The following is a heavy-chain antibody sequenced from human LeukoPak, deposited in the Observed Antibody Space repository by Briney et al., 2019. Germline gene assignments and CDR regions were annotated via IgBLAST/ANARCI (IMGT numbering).Heavy chain of an antibody. V-gene: IGHV1-46*01. CDR2: INPSGGST. J-gene: IGHJ1*01. CDR1: GYTFTSYY. Sequence: GASVKVSCKASGYTFTSYYMHWVRHAPGQGLEWMGIINPSGGSTSYAQKFQGRVTITRDTSTSTVYMELSSLRCEDTAVYYCARGGCSSTSCYCHFQHWGQGTLVTVSS. D-gene: IGHD2-2*01. CDR3: ARGGCSSTSCYCHFQH.